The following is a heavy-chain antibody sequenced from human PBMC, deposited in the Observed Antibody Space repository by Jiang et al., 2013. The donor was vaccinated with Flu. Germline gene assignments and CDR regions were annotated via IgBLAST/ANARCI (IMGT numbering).Heavy chain of an antibody. CDR3: ARDHFRGYDILTGYLDWFDP. V-gene: IGHV6-1*01. D-gene: IGHD3-9*01. Sequence: YNDYAVSVKSRITINPDTSKNQFSLQLNSVTPEDTAVYYCARDHFRGYDILTGYLDWFDPWGQGTLVTVSS. J-gene: IGHJ5*02. CDR2: YN.